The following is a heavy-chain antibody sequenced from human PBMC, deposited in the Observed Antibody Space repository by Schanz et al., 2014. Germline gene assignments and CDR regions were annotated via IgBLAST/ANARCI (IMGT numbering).Heavy chain of an antibody. CDR2: IYSGGST. Sequence: EVQLVESGGGLVQPGGSLRLSCAASGFTVSSNYMSWVRQAPGKGLEWVSVIYSGGSTYYADSVKGRFTISRDSSKNTLLLQMNSLRAEDTAVYFCARDGGRDGYNLAFDVWGQGTLVTVSS. CDR3: ARDGGRDGYNLAFDV. V-gene: IGHV3-66*01. J-gene: IGHJ3*01. D-gene: IGHD5-12*01. CDR1: GFTVSSNY.